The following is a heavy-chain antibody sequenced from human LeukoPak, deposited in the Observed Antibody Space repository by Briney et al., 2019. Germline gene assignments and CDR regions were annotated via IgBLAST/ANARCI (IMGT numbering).Heavy chain of an antibody. Sequence: GGSLRLSCAASGFTFSSYAMQWVRQAPGKGLEGVAVISYDGRNKEYADSVKGRFTISRDNSKNTLYLQMDSLRAEDTAVYYCARARVQNAYYYYYAMDVWGQGTTVTVSS. D-gene: IGHD4/OR15-4a*01. J-gene: IGHJ6*02. CDR1: GFTFSSYA. CDR2: ISYDGRNK. CDR3: ARARVQNAYYYYYAMDV. V-gene: IGHV3-30*04.